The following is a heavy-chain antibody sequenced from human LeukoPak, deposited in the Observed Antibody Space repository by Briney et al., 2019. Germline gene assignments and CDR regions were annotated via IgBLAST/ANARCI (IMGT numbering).Heavy chain of an antibody. J-gene: IGHJ3*01. Sequence: GGSLRLSCVASGFTPSSHVMHWVRQAPGKGLEWVALISSDGTTKYNADSVEGRFTISRDTSMDTVYLQMNSLRVDDTSVYYCARGILSPRSVAFDVWGQGTMVTVS. V-gene: IGHV3-30-3*01. D-gene: IGHD3-3*01. CDR2: ISSDGTTK. CDR1: GFTPSSHV. CDR3: ARGILSPRSVAFDV.